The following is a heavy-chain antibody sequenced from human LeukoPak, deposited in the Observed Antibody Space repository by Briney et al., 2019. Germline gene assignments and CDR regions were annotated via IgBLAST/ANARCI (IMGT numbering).Heavy chain of an antibody. V-gene: IGHV3-21*01. J-gene: IGHJ4*02. CDR3: ASGTIVGARGADN. D-gene: IGHD1-26*01. CDR1: GFTFSSYA. Sequence: GGSLRLSCAASGFTFSSYAMSWVRQAPGKALEWVSSISGSSYHIYYADSVKGRFTISRDNANNLLYLQMNSLRAEDTAVYYCASGTIVGARGADNWGQGTLVTVSS. CDR2: ISGSSYHI.